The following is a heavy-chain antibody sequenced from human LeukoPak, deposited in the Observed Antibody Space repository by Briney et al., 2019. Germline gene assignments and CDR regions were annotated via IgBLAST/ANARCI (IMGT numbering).Heavy chain of an antibody. J-gene: IGHJ5*02. D-gene: IGHD3-3*01. Sequence: SETLSLTGAVYGGSLSGYYWSWIRQPPGKGREWIGEINHRGSTNDNPSLKSRVTISVYTSKNQFSLKLRSVTAADTAVYYCARERRDYDFWSGPGSWGQGTLVTVSS. CDR2: INHRGST. CDR1: GGSLSGYY. V-gene: IGHV4-34*01. CDR3: ARERRDYDFWSGPGS.